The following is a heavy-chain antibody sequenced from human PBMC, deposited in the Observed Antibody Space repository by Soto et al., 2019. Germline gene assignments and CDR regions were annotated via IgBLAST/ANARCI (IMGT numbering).Heavy chain of an antibody. J-gene: IGHJ5*02. Sequence: QVQLQESGPGLVKPSETLSLTCTVSGGSISSDYWSWIRQPPGKGLEWIGYIYYSGSTKYNPSLKSRVTISLDTSKNQFSLKVTSVTAADTAVYYCAGRRGRHRDQNWFDPWGQGTLVTVSS. CDR2: IYYSGST. CDR3: AGRRGRHRDQNWFDP. D-gene: IGHD2-21*01. CDR1: GGSISSDY. V-gene: IGHV4-59*01.